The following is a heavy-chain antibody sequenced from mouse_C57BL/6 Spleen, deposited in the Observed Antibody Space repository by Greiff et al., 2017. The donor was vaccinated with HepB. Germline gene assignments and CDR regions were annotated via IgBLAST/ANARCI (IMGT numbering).Heavy chain of an antibody. CDR2: IDPSDSET. J-gene: IGHJ4*01. CDR1: GYTFTSYW. D-gene: IGHD1-1*01. CDR3: SYGSSRGGAMDY. Sequence: QVQLQQPGAELVRPGSSVKLSCKASGYTFTSYWMHWVKQRPIQGLEWIGNIDPSDSETHYNQKFKDKATLTVDKSSSTAYMQLSSLTSEDSAVYYWSYGSSRGGAMDYWGQGTSVTVSS. V-gene: IGHV1-52*01.